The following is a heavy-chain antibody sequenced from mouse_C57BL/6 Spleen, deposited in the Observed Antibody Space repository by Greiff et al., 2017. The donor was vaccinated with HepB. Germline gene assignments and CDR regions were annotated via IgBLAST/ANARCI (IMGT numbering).Heavy chain of an antibody. D-gene: IGHD1-1*01. CDR3: ARLPSVVAEAMDY. J-gene: IGHJ4*01. CDR2: IDPEDGET. V-gene: IGHV14-2*01. CDR1: GFNIKDYY. Sequence: EVQLQQSGAELVKPGASVKLSCTASGFNIKDYYMHWVKQRTEQGLEWIGRIDPEDGETKYAPKFQSKATITADTSSNTAYLQLSSLTSEDTAVYYCARLPSVVAEAMDYWGQGTSVTVSS.